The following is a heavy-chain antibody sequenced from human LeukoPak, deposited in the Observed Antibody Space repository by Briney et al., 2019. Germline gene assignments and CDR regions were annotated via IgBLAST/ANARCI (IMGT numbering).Heavy chain of an antibody. CDR2: INHSGST. V-gene: IGHV4-34*01. CDR1: GGSFSGYY. Sequence: SETLPLTCAVYGGSFSGYYWSWIRQPPGKGLGWIGEINHSGSTNYNPSLKSRVTISVDTSKNQFSLKLSSVTAADTAVYYCARGSQSLGYCSGGSCRAKIFDYWGQGTLVTVSS. D-gene: IGHD2-15*01. J-gene: IGHJ4*02. CDR3: ARGSQSLGYCSGGSCRAKIFDY.